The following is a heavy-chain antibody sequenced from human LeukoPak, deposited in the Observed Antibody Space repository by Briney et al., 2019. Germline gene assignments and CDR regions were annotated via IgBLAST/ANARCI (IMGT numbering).Heavy chain of an antibody. CDR1: GGSISSYY. D-gene: IGHD3-22*01. J-gene: IGHJ3*02. CDR2: IYTSGST. CDR3: ARDGHYYDSSGDAFDI. V-gene: IGHV4-4*07. Sequence: SETLSLTCTVSGGSISSYYWSWIRQPAGKGLEWIGRIYTSGSTNYNPSLKSRVTMSVDTSKNQFSLKLSSVTAADTAVYYCARDGHYYDSSGDAFDIWGQGTMVTVS.